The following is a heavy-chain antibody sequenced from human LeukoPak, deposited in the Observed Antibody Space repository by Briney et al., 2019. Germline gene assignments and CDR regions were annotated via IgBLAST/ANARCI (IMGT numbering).Heavy chain of an antibody. CDR3: ARDRRAAGHYYMDV. CDR1: GYTFTSYG. V-gene: IGHV1-69*05. J-gene: IGHJ6*03. CDR2: IIPIFGTA. D-gene: IGHD6-13*01. Sequence: GASVKVSCKASGYTFTSYGISWVRQAPGQGLEWMGGIIPIFGTANYAQKFQGRVTITTDESTSTAYMELSSLRSEDTAVYYCARDRRAAGHYYMDVWGKGTTVTVSS.